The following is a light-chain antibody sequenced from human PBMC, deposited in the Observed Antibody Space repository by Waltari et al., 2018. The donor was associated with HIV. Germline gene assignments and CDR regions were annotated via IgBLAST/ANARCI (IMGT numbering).Light chain of an antibody. CDR1: QGVSTY. J-gene: IGKJ5*01. CDR2: DAS. V-gene: IGKV1-33*01. Sequence: DIQMTQSPSSLSASLGDRVTITCQASQGVSTYLNWFQHKPGKAPKLLIYDASNLERGVPSRFSGRGSGTDFTFTISSLQTEDIATYYCQQYDNLPITFGQGTRLEIK. CDR3: QQYDNLPIT.